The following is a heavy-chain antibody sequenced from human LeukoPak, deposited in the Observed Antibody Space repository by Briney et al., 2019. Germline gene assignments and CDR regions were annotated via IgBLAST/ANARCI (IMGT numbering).Heavy chain of an antibody. CDR2: ISGSGGST. Sequence: QAGGSLRLSCAASGFTFSSYAMSWVRQAPGKGLEWVSAISGSGGSTYYADSVKGRFTISRDNSKNTLYLQMNSLRAEDTAVYYCAKKGRYYDFWSGSYYFDYWGQGTLVTVSS. V-gene: IGHV3-23*01. J-gene: IGHJ4*02. D-gene: IGHD3-3*01. CDR3: AKKGRYYDFWSGSYYFDY. CDR1: GFTFSSYA.